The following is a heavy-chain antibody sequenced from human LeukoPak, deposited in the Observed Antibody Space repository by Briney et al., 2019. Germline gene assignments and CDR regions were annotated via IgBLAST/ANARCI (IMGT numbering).Heavy chain of an antibody. CDR1: GGSISSYY. CDR3: AGEVRCSSTSCSPLYYYYGMDV. D-gene: IGHD2-2*01. V-gene: IGHV4-59*01. Sequence: SETLSLTCTVSGGSISSYYWSWIRQPPGKGLEWIGYIYYSGSTNYNPSLKSRVTISVDTSKNQFSLKLSSVTAADTAVYYCAGEVRCSSTSCSPLYYYYGMDVWGQGTTVTVSS. CDR2: IYYSGST. J-gene: IGHJ6*02.